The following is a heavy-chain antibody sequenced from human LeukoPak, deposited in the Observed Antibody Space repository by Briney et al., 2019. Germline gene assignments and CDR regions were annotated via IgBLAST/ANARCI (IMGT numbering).Heavy chain of an antibody. J-gene: IGHJ6*02. CDR2: ISWNSGSI. CDR1: GFTFDDYA. V-gene: IGHV3-9*01. D-gene: IGHD2-15*01. Sequence: GGSLRLSCAASGFTFDDYAMHWVRQAPGKGLEWVSGISWNSGSIGYADSVKGRFTISRDNAKNSLYLQMNSLRAEDTAVYYCARDRQFEVVAAFYYYGMDVWGQGTTVTVSS. CDR3: ARDRQFEVVAAFYYYGMDV.